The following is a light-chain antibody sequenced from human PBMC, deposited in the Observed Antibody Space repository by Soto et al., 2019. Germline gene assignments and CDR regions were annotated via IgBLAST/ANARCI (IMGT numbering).Light chain of an antibody. CDR1: SSNIGGNS. CDR2: DDN. CDR3: GSWDSSLSAYV. Sequence: QSVLTQPPSGSAAPGQKVTISCSGSSSNIGGNSVSWYQQPPGTAPKLLIYDDNKRPSGIPDRFSGSKSGTSATLGITGFQTGDEADYYCGSWDSSLSAYVFGTGTKVTVL. V-gene: IGLV1-51*01. J-gene: IGLJ1*01.